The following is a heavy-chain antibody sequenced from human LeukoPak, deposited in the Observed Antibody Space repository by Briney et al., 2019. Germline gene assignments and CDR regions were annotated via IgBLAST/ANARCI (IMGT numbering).Heavy chain of an antibody. D-gene: IGHD7-27*01. V-gene: IGHV3-21*01. CDR3: ATGDLDF. Sequence: PGGSLRLSCSASGFIFHTYSMNWVRQAPGKGLEWVSSVSSSSSYIYYADSVKGRFTVSRDNTKNSLFLQMNSLRADDTAVYYCATGDLDFWGQGILVTVSS. CDR2: VSSSSSYI. J-gene: IGHJ4*02. CDR1: GFIFHTYS.